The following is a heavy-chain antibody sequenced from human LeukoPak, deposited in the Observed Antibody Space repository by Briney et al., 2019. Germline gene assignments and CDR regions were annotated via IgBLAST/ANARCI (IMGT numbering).Heavy chain of an antibody. Sequence: ASVKVSCKASGYTFTGYYMHWVRQVPGQGLEWVGWINPNSGGTNYAQKFQGRVTMTRDTSISTAYMELSRLRSDDTAVYYCARGYYDFWSGYFAGILCYWGQGTLVTVSS. V-gene: IGHV1-2*02. J-gene: IGHJ4*02. D-gene: IGHD3-3*01. CDR2: INPNSGGT. CDR3: ARGYYDFWSGYFAGILCY. CDR1: GYTFTGYY.